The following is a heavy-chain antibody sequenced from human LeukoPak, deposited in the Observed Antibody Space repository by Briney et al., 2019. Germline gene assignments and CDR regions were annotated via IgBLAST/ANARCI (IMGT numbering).Heavy chain of an antibody. Sequence: GGSRRLSCSATEFTFICYAMSGIRQSPGKGLDWVSAIRDSGRSTYYADSVKGRFTISRDNSKNLLDLQMNSLRAQDTALDSGAKMEEESGYYTRYYYYGMDVWGQGTTVTVSS. D-gene: IGHD3-22*01. V-gene: IGHV3-23*01. CDR2: IRDSGRST. J-gene: IGHJ6*02. CDR1: EFTFICYA. CDR3: AKMEEESGYYTRYYYYGMDV.